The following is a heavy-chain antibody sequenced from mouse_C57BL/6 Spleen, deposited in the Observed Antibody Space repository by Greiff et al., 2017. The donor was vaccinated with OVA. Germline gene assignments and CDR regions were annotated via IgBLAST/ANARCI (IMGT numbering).Heavy chain of an antibody. CDR1: GFTFSSYA. CDR2: ISDGGSYT. CDR3: ARALLNYYGSSPYFDY. V-gene: IGHV5-4*01. J-gene: IGHJ2*01. D-gene: IGHD1-1*01. Sequence: EVQRVESGGGLVKPGGSLKLSCAASGFTFSSYAMSWVRQTPEKRLEWVATISDGGSYTYYPDNVKGRFTISRDNATNNLYLQMSDLKSEDTAMYYCARALLNYYGSSPYFDYWGQGTTLTVSS.